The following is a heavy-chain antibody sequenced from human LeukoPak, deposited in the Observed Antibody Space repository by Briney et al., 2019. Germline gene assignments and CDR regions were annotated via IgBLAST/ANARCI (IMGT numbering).Heavy chain of an antibody. D-gene: IGHD6-19*01. Sequence: GGSLRLSCAASGFTFSSYVVSWVRQAPGKGLEWVSAISGSGGSTYYADSVKGRFTISRDNPRNTLSLQMNSLRAEDTAVYYCAKRGSGGWYYFDYWGQGTLVTVSS. CDR2: ISGSGGST. CDR3: AKRGSGGWYYFDY. V-gene: IGHV3-23*01. J-gene: IGHJ4*02. CDR1: GFTFSSYV.